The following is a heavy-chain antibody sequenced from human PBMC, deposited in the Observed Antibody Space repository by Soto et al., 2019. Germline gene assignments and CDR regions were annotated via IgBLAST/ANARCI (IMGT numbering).Heavy chain of an antibody. CDR1: GYTFTSYG. CDR3: ARGFTFWLLTFYFDY. Sequence: QVQLVQSGAEVKTPGASVKVSCKTSGYTFTSYGLSWVRQAPGQGLEWMGWIGTFNGNTNYAQKFQDRVTMTTDTSTSTAYMELRSLRSDDTAVYYCARGFTFWLLTFYFDYWGQGTLVTVSS. D-gene: IGHD3-9*01. CDR2: IGTFNGNT. V-gene: IGHV1-18*01. J-gene: IGHJ4*02.